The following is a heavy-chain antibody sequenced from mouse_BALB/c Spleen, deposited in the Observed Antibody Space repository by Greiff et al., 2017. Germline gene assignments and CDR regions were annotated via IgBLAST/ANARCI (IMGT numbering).Heavy chain of an antibody. J-gene: IGHJ3*01. Sequence: EVQLQESGAELVKPGASVKLSCTASGFNIKDTYMHWVKQRPEQGLEWIGRIDPANGNTKYDPKFQGKATITADTSSNTAYLQLSSLTSEDTAVYYCARSGYDGYYVWFAYWGQGTLVTVSA. V-gene: IGHV14-3*02. CDR3: ARSGYDGYYVWFAY. CDR2: IDPANGNT. D-gene: IGHD2-3*01. CDR1: GFNIKDTY.